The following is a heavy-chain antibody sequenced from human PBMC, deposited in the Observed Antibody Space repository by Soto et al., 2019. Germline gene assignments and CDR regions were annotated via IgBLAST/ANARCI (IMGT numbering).Heavy chain of an antibody. J-gene: IGHJ6*02. V-gene: IGHV3-30-3*01. CDR1: GFTFGSYA. CDR2: KSYDGSNK. Sequence: GGALRLSSAASGFTFGSYALHRVGLAPVLRLEPMAVKSYDGSNKYYADSVKGRFTISRDNSKNTLYLQMNSLRAEDTAVYYCARDRGVVVVAAIYYYYSYGMDVWGQGTTVTVSS. CDR3: ARDRGVVVVAAIYYYYSYGMDV. D-gene: IGHD2-15*01.